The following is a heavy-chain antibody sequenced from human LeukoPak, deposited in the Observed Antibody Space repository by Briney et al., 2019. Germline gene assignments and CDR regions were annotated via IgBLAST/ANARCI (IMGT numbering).Heavy chain of an antibody. Sequence: GGSLRLSCAASGFTFSSYALTWVRQAPGKGLEWVSAISGSSDSTLFADSVKGRFTISRDNSKNTLYLQMNSLRAEDTAVYYCAKTQRDCSSTSCSPYFGMDVWGQGTTVTVSS. V-gene: IGHV3-23*01. CDR2: ISGSSDST. CDR1: GFTFSSYA. CDR3: AKTQRDCSSTSCSPYFGMDV. D-gene: IGHD2-2*01. J-gene: IGHJ6*02.